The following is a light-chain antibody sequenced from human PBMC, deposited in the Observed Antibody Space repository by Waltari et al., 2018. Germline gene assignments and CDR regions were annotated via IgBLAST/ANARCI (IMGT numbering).Light chain of an antibody. Sequence: SYELTQQPSVSVSPGQTASITCSGDKLGDKYACWYQQKPGQSPVVVLYQDTKRPAGIPERFSGSNSGNTATLTISGTQAMDEADYYCQAWDSSTYHVVFGGGTKLTIL. CDR3: QAWDSSTYHVV. J-gene: IGLJ2*01. V-gene: IGLV3-1*01. CDR1: KLGDKY. CDR2: QDT.